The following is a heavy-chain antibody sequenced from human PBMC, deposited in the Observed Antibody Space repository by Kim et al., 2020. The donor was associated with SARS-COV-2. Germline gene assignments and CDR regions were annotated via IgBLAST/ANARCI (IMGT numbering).Heavy chain of an antibody. D-gene: IGHD1-20*01. J-gene: IGHJ6*02. V-gene: IGHV1-18*04. CDR2: ISAYNGNT. CDR1: GYTFTSYG. CDR3: ARSPRYNWNDYYYYGMDV. Sequence: ASVKVSCKASGYTFTSYGISWVRQAPGQGLEWMGWISAYNGNTNYAQKLQGRVTMTTDTSTSTAYMELRSLRSDDTAVYYCARSPRYNWNDYYYYGMDVWGQGTTVTVSS.